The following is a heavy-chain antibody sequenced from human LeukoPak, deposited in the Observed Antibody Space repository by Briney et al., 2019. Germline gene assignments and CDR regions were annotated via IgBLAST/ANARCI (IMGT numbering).Heavy chain of an antibody. CDR2: INPNSGGT. Sequence: ASVKVSCKASGYTFTGYYMHWVRQAPGQGLEWMGWINPNSGGTNYAQKFQGRVTMTRDTSISTAYMELSGLRSDDTAVYYCASDVGAPRNYFDYWGQGTLVTVSS. D-gene: IGHD1-26*01. V-gene: IGHV1-2*02. J-gene: IGHJ4*02. CDR1: GYTFTGYY. CDR3: ASDVGAPRNYFDY.